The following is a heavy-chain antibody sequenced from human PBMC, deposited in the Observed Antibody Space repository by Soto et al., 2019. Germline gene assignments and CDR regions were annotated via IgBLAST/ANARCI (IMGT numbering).Heavy chain of an antibody. J-gene: IGHJ4*02. V-gene: IGHV3-7*03. CDR3: ATSGGVWLQPPV. Sequence: GGSLRLSCAASGFTFRSNWMSWVRQAPGKGLEWVANIKQDGSEKYYVDSVKGRFTISRDNAKNSLYLQMNSLRAEDTAVYYCATSGGVWLQPPVWGQGTLVTVSS. CDR1: GFTFRSNW. CDR2: IKQDGSEK. D-gene: IGHD5-12*01.